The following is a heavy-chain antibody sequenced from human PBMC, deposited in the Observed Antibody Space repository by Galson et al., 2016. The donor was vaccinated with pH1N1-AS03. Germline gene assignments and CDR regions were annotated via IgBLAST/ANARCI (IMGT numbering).Heavy chain of an antibody. V-gene: IGHV5-51*03. CDR2: IYPGDSDS. D-gene: IGHD1-1*01. Sequence: QSGAEVKKPGESLKISCEGSGFRLSNHWIGWVRQMPGKGLEWMGIIYPGDSDSRYSPSFQGHVTISADKSINTAYLQWTSLQASDTAMYYCARRETEVGTDFWGQGTLVTVSS. J-gene: IGHJ4*02. CDR3: ARRETEVGTDF. CDR1: GFRLSNHW.